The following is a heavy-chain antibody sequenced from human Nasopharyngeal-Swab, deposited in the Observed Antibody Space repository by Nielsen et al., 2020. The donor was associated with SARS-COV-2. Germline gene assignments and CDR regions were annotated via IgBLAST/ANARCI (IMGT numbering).Heavy chain of an antibody. Sequence: LSLTCAASGSTFSSYAMSWVRQAPGKGLEWVSAISGSGGSTYYADSVKGRFTISRDNSKNTLYLQMNSLRAEDTAVYYCAKSALGIFGVVISFDYWGQGTLVTVSS. CDR2: ISGSGGST. CDR1: GSTFSSYA. V-gene: IGHV3-23*01. D-gene: IGHD3-3*01. J-gene: IGHJ4*02. CDR3: AKSALGIFGVVISFDY.